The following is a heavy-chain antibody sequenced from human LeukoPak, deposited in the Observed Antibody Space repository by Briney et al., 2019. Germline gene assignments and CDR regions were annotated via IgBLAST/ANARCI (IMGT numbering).Heavy chain of an antibody. CDR3: ARDLDGYNDY. D-gene: IGHD5-24*01. CDR2: IYYSGST. CDR1: GGSISSYY. Sequence: SETLSLTCTASGGSISSYYWSWLRQPPGKGLEWIGYIYYSGSTNYNPSLKSRVTISVDPSKHPFSLKLSSVTAADTAVYYCARDLDGYNDYWGQGTLVTVSS. V-gene: IGHV4-59*01. J-gene: IGHJ4*02.